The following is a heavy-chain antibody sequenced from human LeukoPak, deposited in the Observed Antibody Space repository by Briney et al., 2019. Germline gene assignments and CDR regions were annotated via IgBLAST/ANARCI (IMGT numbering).Heavy chain of an antibody. J-gene: IGHJ3*02. Sequence: GESLKISCKGSGYRFTNNWITWVHQMPGKGLEWMGIIYPGDSDTRYSPSFQGQVTISADKSISTAYLQWSSLKASDTAMYYCARPEEHGDYVHDAFDIWGQGTMVTVSS. CDR2: IYPGDSDT. CDR1: GYRFTNNW. D-gene: IGHD4-17*01. CDR3: ARPEEHGDYVHDAFDI. V-gene: IGHV5-51*07.